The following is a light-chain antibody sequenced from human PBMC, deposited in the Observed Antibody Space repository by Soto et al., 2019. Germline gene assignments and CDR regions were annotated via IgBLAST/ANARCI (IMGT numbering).Light chain of an antibody. CDR2: EVT. Sequence: QSALTQPPSASGSPGQSVTISCTGTSSDVGAYKYVSWYQQYPGKAPKLMIYEVTKRPSGVPDRFSGSKSGNTASLTVSGLRAWVVANFYRPLYVGNEIGVSGGGPMRPVL. J-gene: IGLJ3*02. V-gene: IGLV2-8*01. CDR3: PLYVGNEIGV. CDR1: SSDVGAYKY.